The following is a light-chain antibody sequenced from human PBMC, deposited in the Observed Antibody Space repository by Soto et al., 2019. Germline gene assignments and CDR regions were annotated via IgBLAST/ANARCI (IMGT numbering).Light chain of an antibody. Sequence: EIVLTQSPGTLSLSPGERATLSCRASQSVSSTYLAWYQQKPGQAPRLLTYGASSRATGIPDRFSGIGSGTDFTLTISRREPEDFAVYYCQQYGSSPWTFGQGTKVEIK. J-gene: IGKJ1*01. CDR1: QSVSSTY. V-gene: IGKV3-20*01. CDR3: QQYGSSPWT. CDR2: GAS.